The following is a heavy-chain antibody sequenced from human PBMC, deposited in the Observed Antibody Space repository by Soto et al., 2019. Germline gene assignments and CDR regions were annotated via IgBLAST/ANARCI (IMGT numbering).Heavy chain of an antibody. J-gene: IGHJ6*02. D-gene: IGHD4-4*01. Sequence: ASVKVSCKVSGYTLTELSMHWVRQAPGKGLEWMGGFDPEDGETIYAQKFQGRVTMTEDTSTDTAYMELSSLRSEDTAVYYCAVNDYSKYGMDVWGQGTTVTVSS. CDR2: FDPEDGET. CDR1: GYTLTELS. CDR3: AVNDYSKYGMDV. V-gene: IGHV1-24*01.